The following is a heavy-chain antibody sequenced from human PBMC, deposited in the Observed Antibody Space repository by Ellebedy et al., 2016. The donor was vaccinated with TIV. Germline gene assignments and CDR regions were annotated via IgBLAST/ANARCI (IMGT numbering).Heavy chain of an antibody. CDR1: GGSISSYY. J-gene: IGHJ6*02. CDR2: IYYSGST. Sequence: MPSETLSLTCTASGGSISSYYWSWIRQPPGKGLEWIGSIYYSGSTNYNPSLKSRVTISVDTSKNQFSLKLSSVTAADTAVYYCARQGAYYYSGMDVWGQGTTVTVSS. V-gene: IGHV4-59*01. CDR3: ARQGAYYYSGMDV.